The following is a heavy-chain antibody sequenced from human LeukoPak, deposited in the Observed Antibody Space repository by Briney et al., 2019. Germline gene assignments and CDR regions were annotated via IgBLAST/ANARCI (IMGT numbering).Heavy chain of an antibody. D-gene: IGHD6-13*01. CDR3: ARDKEQQLYYYYGMDV. CDR1: GFTFSSYS. Sequence: PGGSLRLSCAASGFTFSSYSMNWVRQAPGKGLEWVSYMSSSSSTIYYADSVKGRFTISRDNAKNSLYLQMNSLRAEDTAVYYCARDKEQQLYYYYGMDVWGQGTTVTVSS. V-gene: IGHV3-48*01. J-gene: IGHJ6*02. CDR2: MSSSSSTI.